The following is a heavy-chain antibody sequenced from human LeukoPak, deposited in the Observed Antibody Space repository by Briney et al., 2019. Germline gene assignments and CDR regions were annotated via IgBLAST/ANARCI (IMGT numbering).Heavy chain of an antibody. J-gene: IGHJ6*02. V-gene: IGHV6-1*01. D-gene: IGHD3-3*01. Sequence: SQTLSLTCAISGDSVSSNSAAWNWIRQSPSRGLEWLGRTYYRSKWYNDYAVSAKSRITINPDTSKNQFSLQLNSVTPEDTAVYYCARAYYVGGDDFWSGYYAGTHNYYGMDVWGQGTTVTVSS. CDR3: ARAYYVGGDDFWSGYYAGTHNYYGMDV. CDR1: GDSVSSNSAA. CDR2: TYYRSKWYN.